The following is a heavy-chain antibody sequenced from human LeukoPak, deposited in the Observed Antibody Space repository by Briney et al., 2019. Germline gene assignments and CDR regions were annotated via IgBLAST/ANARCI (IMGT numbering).Heavy chain of an antibody. CDR3: AAPRIEYQLLSLYV. J-gene: IGHJ6*02. CDR2: IVVGSGNT. Sequence: SVKVSCKASGFTFTSSAMQWVRQARGQRLEWIGWIVVGSGNTNYAQKFQERVTVTRDMSTSTAYMELSSLRSEDTAVYYCAAPRIEYQLLSLYVWGQGTTVTVSS. V-gene: IGHV1-58*02. CDR1: GFTFTSSA. D-gene: IGHD2-2*01.